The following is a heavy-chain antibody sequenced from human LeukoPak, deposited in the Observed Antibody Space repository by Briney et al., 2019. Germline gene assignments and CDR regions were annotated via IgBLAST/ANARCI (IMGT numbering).Heavy chain of an antibody. J-gene: IGHJ4*02. D-gene: IGHD2-15*01. CDR1: GFTFSSYA. CDR3: AKGGGSSCYSPSDY. V-gene: IGHV3-23*01. Sequence: GGSLRLSCGRSGFTFSSYAMSWVRQAPGKGLEWVSAISGSGTDTFYANSVKGRFTISRDNPKNTLYLQMNSLRAEDTAVYYCAKGGGSSCYSPSDYWGQGTLVTVSS. CDR2: ISGSGTDT.